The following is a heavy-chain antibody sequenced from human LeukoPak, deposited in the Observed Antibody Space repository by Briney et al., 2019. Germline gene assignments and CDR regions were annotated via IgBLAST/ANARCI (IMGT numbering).Heavy chain of an antibody. V-gene: IGHV3-21*01. CDR2: ISSSSSYI. J-gene: IGHJ4*02. CDR3: ARVEGIAAAGPLGY. Sequence: GGSLRLSCAASGFTFSSYSMNWVRQAPGKGLEWVSSISSSSSYIYYADSVKGRFTISRDNAKNSLYLQMNSLRAEDTAVYYCARVEGIAAAGPLGYWGQGTLVTVSS. D-gene: IGHD6-13*01. CDR1: GFTFSSYS.